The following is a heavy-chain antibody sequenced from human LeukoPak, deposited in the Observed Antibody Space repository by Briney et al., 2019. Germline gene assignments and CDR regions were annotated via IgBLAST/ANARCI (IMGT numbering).Heavy chain of an antibody. D-gene: IGHD3-10*01. Sequence: SETLSLTCTVSGGSISSSRYYWGWIRQPPGKGLEWIGRIYQRGNTYYNPSLKSGDAIFVDTAKNQFSLRLNCVTAADTAVYYCARQIGAPGFDYWGQGTLVTVSS. CDR2: IYQRGNT. CDR3: ARQIGAPGFDY. V-gene: IGHV4-39*01. CDR1: GGSISSSRYY. J-gene: IGHJ4*02.